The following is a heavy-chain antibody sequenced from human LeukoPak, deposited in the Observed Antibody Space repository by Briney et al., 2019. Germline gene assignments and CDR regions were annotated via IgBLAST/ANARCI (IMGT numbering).Heavy chain of an antibody. D-gene: IGHD1-7*01. CDR2: IGSSGNSM. V-gene: IGHV3-48*03. J-gene: IGHJ4*02. Sequence: GETLRLSCEASGFTFSSYEMTWVRQAPGTGLEWVTYIGSSGNSMYHAESLTGRFTISRENAKNSLYVHMNSLRGEDTAIYYCARVGSIWNYGDYWGEGTLGTVSS. CDR1: GFTFSSYE. CDR3: ARVGSIWNYGDY.